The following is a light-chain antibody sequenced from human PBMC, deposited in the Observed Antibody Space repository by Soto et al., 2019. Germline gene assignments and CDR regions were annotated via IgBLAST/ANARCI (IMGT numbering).Light chain of an antibody. CDR1: SSDVGGYNF. CDR2: DVS. V-gene: IGLV2-14*03. J-gene: IGLJ1*01. CDR3: SSYTSSTTPYV. Sequence: QSVLTQPASMSGSPGQSITISCTGTSSDVGGYNFVSWFQHHPGKAPKLIIYDVSNRPPGVSNRFSGSKSGNTASLTISGLQAEDEADFYCSSYTSSTTPYVFGTGTKATVL.